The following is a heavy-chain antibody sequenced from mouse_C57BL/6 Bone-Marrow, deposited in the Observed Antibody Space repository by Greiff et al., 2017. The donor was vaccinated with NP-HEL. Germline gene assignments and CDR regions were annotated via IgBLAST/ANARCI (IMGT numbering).Heavy chain of an antibody. J-gene: IGHJ1*03. D-gene: IGHD1-1*01. CDR3: ARKYYGSSADWYFDV. CDR2: IDPANGNT. Sequence: VQLKESVAELVRPGASVKLSCPASGFNIKNTYMHWVKQRPEQGLEWIGRIDPANGNTKYAPKFQGKATITADTSSNTAYLQLSSLTAEDTAIYYCARKYYGSSADWYFDVWGTGTTVTVSS. CDR1: GFNIKNTY. V-gene: IGHV14-3*01.